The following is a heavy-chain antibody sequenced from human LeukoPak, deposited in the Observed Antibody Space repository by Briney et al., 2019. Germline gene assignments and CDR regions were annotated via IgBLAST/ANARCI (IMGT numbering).Heavy chain of an antibody. J-gene: IGHJ4*02. Sequence: LPGGSLRLSCAASGFTNYWMTWVRQAPGKGLEWVANINQDGSEKYYVDSVKGRFTISRDNAKNSLYLQMNSLRAEDTAVYYCASKVGARRAFDYWGQGTLVTVSS. D-gene: IGHD2-2*01. CDR3: ASKVGARRAFDY. V-gene: IGHV3-7*01. CDR2: INQDGSEK. CDR1: GFTNYW.